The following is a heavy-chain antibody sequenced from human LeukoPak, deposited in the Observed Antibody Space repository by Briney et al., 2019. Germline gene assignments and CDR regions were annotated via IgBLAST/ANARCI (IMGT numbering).Heavy chain of an antibody. CDR3: AREGYSSGWYSNYYYMDV. D-gene: IGHD6-19*01. Sequence: PGGSLRLSCAASGFTFDDYGMTWVRQVSGKGLEWVSGINWNGGSTGYADSVKGRFTISRDNAKNSLYLQMNSLRAEDTALYYCAREGYSSGWYSNYYYMDVWGKGTTVTVSS. CDR2: INWNGGST. CDR1: GFTFDDYG. J-gene: IGHJ6*03. V-gene: IGHV3-20*04.